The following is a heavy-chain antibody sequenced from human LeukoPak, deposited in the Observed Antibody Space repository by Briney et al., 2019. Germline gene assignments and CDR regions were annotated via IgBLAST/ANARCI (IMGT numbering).Heavy chain of an antibody. J-gene: IGHJ4*02. CDR2: ITYDGSSK. CDR1: GFSFSSYA. CDR3: AREKRSGYYPGY. V-gene: IGHV3-30-3*01. D-gene: IGHD3-3*01. Sequence: GGSLRLSCAASGFSFSSYAMNWVRQAPGKGLEWVAIITYDGSSKYYADSVEGRFTLSRDQSKNTLYLQMNSLRPEDTAIYYCAREKRSGYYPGYWGQGTLVTVSS.